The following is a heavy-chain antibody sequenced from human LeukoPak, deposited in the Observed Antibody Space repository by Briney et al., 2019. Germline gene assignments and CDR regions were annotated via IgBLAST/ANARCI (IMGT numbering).Heavy chain of an antibody. D-gene: IGHD3-22*01. CDR1: RYTFTSYD. CDR2: IIPIFGTA. J-gene: IGHJ6*03. Sequence: SVKVSCKASRYTFTSYDINWVRQATGQGLEWMGGIIPIFGTANYAQKFQGRVTITADESTSTAYMELNSLRSEDTAVYYCARGQDYYDSSGSPEDYYYMDVWGKGTTVTVSS. V-gene: IGHV1-69*13. CDR3: ARGQDYYDSSGSPEDYYYMDV.